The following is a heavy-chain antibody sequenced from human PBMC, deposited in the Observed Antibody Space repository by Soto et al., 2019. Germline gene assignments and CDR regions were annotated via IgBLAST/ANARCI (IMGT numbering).Heavy chain of an antibody. CDR2: ISYDGSNK. J-gene: IGHJ6*02. V-gene: IGHV3-30*03. CDR3: ATVWAAARPDSDYYYYYGMDV. Sequence: QVQLVESWGGVVQPGRSLRLSCAASGFTCSSYGMHWVRQAPCKGLEWVAAISYDGSNKYYADSVKGRFTISSDHSKNTLYLQMKSLRAEDTAVYYCATVWAAARPDSDYYYYYGMDVCGQGTTVTASS. CDR1: GFTCSSYG. D-gene: IGHD6-6*01.